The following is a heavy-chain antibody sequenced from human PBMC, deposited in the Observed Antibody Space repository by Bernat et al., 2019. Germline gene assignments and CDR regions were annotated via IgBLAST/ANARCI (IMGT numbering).Heavy chain of an antibody. CDR3: ARRWGVTTDYYYMDV. Sequence: QMQLEESGPGLVKPSETLSLNCSVSGGSISITSYYWAWIRQPPGEGLEWIGTVYYSGSTNYNPSLKSRATISVDTSKNQFSLKLSSVTAADTAVYYCARRWGVTTDYYYMDVWGKGTTVTVSS. J-gene: IGHJ6*03. D-gene: IGHD4-17*01. V-gene: IGHV4-39*01. CDR1: GGSISITSYY. CDR2: VYYSGST.